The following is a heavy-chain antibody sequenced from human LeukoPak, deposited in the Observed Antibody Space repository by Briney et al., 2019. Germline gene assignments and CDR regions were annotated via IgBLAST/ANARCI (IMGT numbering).Heavy chain of an antibody. CDR3: ARGLGDYGDYGDY. CDR1: GYSISSGYF. D-gene: IGHD4-17*01. V-gene: IGHV4-38-2*02. Sequence: SSETLSLTCSISGYSISSGYFWGWIRQPPGKGLEWIGNIHHDGITYYNPSLKSRVTISLDPSKNQFPLKLSSVTAADTAVYYCARGLGDYGDYGDYWGQGTLVTVSS. J-gene: IGHJ4*02. CDR2: IHHDGIT.